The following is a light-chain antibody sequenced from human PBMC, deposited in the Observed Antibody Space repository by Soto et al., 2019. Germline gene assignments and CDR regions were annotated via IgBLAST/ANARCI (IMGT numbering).Light chain of an antibody. V-gene: IGKV2-28*01. CDR2: LGS. CDR1: QSLLHSNGYNY. J-gene: IGKJ1*01. CDR3: MQSLETPWT. Sequence: DIVMTQSPLSLPVTPGEAASISCRSSQSLLHSNGYNYVDWYLQKAGQSPHLLIYLGSNRDSGVPDRFSGSGSVTYFTLKISRVEAEDVGVYYCMQSLETPWTFGQGTKVDIK.